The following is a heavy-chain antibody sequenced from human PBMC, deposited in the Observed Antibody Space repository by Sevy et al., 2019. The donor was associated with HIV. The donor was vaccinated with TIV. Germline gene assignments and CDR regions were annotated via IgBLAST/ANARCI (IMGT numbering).Heavy chain of an antibody. CDR3: ARALGQAAGLDI. CDR1: GYTFTGYY. J-gene: IGHJ3*02. CDR2: INPNSGGT. Sequence: SSVKVSCKASGYTFTGYYMHWVRQAPGQGLEGVGWINPNSGGTNYAQKFQGWVTMTRDTSISTAYMELSRLRSDDTAVYYCARALGQAAGLDIWGQGTMVTVSS. V-gene: IGHV1-2*04. D-gene: IGHD2-15*01.